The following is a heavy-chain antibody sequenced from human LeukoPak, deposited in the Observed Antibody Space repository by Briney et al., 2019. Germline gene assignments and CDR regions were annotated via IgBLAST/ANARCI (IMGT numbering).Heavy chain of an antibody. J-gene: IGHJ5*02. V-gene: IGHV4-34*01. D-gene: IGHD4-17*01. CDR1: GGSFSGYY. CDR2: INHSGST. CDR3: AGTAAYGDYSKYNWFDP. Sequence: PSETLSLTCAVYGGSFSGYYWSWLRQPPGKGLEWIGEINHSGSTNYNPSLKSRVTISVDTSKNQLSLKLSSVTAADTAVYYCAGTAAYGDYSKYNWFDPWGQGTLVTVSS.